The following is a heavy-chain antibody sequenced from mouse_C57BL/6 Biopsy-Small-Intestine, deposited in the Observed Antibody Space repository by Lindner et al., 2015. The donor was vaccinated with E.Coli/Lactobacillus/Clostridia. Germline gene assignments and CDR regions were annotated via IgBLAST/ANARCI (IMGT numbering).Heavy chain of an antibody. Sequence: VQLQESGPELVKPGASVKLSCKASGYTFTNNWIHWVKQRPGQGLEWIGEIDPSDSYTYYNQKFKGKATLTVDRSSSTAYMQLTSLTSEDSAVYFCARSDYYDGSWGQGTTLTVSS. CDR3: ARSDYYDGS. CDR1: GYTFTNNW. V-gene: IGHV1-69*02. D-gene: IGHD1-1*01. J-gene: IGHJ2*01. CDR2: IDPSDSYT.